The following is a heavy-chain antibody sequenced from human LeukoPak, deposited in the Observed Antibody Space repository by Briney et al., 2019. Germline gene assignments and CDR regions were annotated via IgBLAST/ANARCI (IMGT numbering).Heavy chain of an antibody. CDR1: GFTFSDYY. D-gene: IGHD3-10*01. CDR3: ARDMGPTLLWFGEFYFDY. CDR2: ISSSGSTI. J-gene: IGHJ4*02. V-gene: IGHV3-11*04. Sequence: GGSLRLSCAASGFTFSDYYMSWIRQAPGKGLEWVSYISSSGSTIYYADSVKGRFTISRDNAKNSLYLQMNSLRAEDTAVYYCARDMGPTLLWFGEFYFDYWGQGTLVTVSS.